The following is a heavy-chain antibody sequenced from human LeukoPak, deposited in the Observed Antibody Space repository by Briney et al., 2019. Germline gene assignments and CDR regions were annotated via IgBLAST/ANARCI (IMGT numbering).Heavy chain of an antibody. Sequence: SETLSLTCAVYGGSFSGYYWSWIRQPPGKGLEWIGEINHSGSTNYNPSLKSRVTISVDTSKNQFSLKLSSVTAADTAVYYRARVSPRRIAAAFYNWFDPWGQGTLVTVSS. CDR3: ARVSPRRIAAAFYNWFDP. D-gene: IGHD6-13*01. V-gene: IGHV4-34*01. J-gene: IGHJ5*02. CDR1: GGSFSGYY. CDR2: INHSGST.